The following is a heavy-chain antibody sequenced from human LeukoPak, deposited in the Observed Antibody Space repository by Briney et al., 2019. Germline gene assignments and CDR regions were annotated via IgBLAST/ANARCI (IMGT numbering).Heavy chain of an antibody. D-gene: IGHD5-18*01. CDR2: INTDGSST. Sequence: GGSLRLSCAASGFTSRSYWMHWVRQAPGEGLVWISRINTDGSSTTYADSVKGRFTISRDTAKNTLYLQMNSLRVEDTAMYYCARDWRAMNAYDIWGQGTMVTVSS. V-gene: IGHV3-74*01. CDR3: ARDWRAMNAYDI. J-gene: IGHJ3*02. CDR1: GFTSRSYW.